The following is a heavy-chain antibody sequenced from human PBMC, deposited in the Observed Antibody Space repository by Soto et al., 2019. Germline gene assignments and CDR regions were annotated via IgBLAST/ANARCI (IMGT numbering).Heavy chain of an antibody. Sequence: PGGSLRLSCAASGFTFNSYAMGWVRQAPGKGLEWVSAISSSGSSTYYADSVQGRFTISRDNSKNTLYLEMNGLGAEDTAVYYCAKIHHSDTSGYYRNFDYWGQGTLVTV. J-gene: IGHJ4*02. CDR3: AKIHHSDTSGYYRNFDY. V-gene: IGHV3-23*01. D-gene: IGHD3-22*01. CDR2: ISSSGSST. CDR1: GFTFNSYA.